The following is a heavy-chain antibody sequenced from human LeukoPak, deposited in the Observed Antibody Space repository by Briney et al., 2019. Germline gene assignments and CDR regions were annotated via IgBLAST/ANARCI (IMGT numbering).Heavy chain of an antibody. V-gene: IGHV3-23*01. J-gene: IGHJ4*02. D-gene: IGHD5-18*01. CDR1: GFTFSGYA. CDR2: ISGSGGST. Sequence: PGGSLRLSCAASGFTFSGYAMSWVRQAPGKGLEWVSAISGSGGSTYYADSVKGRFTISRDNSKNTLYLQMNSLRAEDTAVYYCAKAGYSPYYFDYWGQGTLVTVSS. CDR3: AKAGYSPYYFDY.